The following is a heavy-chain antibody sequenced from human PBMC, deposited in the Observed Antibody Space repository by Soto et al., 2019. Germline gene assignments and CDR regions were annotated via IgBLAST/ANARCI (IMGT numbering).Heavy chain of an antibody. CDR3: ARSHTTVTSYDY. J-gene: IGHJ4*02. CDR2: INHSGST. CDR1: GGSFSGYY. Sequence: PSETLSLTCAVYGGSFSGYYWSWIRQPPGKGLEWIGEINHSGSTNYNPSLKSRVTISVDTSKNQFSLKLSSVTAADTAVYYCARSHTTVTSYDYWGQGTLVTVSS. V-gene: IGHV4-34*01. D-gene: IGHD4-17*01.